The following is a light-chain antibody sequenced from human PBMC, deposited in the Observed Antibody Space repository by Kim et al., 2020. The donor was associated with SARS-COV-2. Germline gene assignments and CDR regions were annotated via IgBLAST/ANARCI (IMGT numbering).Light chain of an antibody. V-gene: IGKV1-39*01. CDR2: GAS. CDR1: QTVGSH. Sequence: DIQMTQSPLSLYASVGDTVTITCRASQTVGSHLNWFQHKPGKVPKLLIFGASNLQRGAPSRFSASGSGTDFTLTISSLQPEDFVTYYCQQTYSIPTFGPGTKVDIK. CDR3: QQTYSIPT. J-gene: IGKJ1*01.